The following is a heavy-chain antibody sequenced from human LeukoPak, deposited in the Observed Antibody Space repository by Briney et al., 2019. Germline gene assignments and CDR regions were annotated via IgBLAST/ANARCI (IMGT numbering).Heavy chain of an antibody. V-gene: IGHV4-31*03. CDR2: IYYSGST. D-gene: IGHD3-3*01. J-gene: IGHJ4*02. CDR3: ARAVTIFGVVIQLHYFDY. Sequence: SETLSLTCTVSGGSISSGGYYWSWIRQHPGQGLEWIGYIYYSGSTYYNPSLKSRVTISVDTSKNQFSLKLSSVTAADTAVYYCARAVTIFGVVIQLHYFDYWGQGTLVTVSS. CDR1: GGSISSGGYY.